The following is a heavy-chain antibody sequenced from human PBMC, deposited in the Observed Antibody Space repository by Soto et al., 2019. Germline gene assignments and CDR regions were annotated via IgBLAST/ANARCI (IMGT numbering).Heavy chain of an antibody. J-gene: IGHJ4*02. D-gene: IGHD4-17*01. Sequence: ASVKVSCKASGYTFTSYGISWVRQAPGQGLEWMGWISAYNGNTNYAQKLQGRVTVTTDTSTSTAYMELRSLRSDDTAVYYCATEFFPEKDYGDYLDYWGQGTLVTVSS. CDR3: ATEFFPEKDYGDYLDY. CDR1: GYTFTSYG. CDR2: ISAYNGNT. V-gene: IGHV1-18*01.